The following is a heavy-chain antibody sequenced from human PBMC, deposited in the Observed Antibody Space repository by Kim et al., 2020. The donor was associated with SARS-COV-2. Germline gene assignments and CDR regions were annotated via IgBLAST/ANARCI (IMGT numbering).Heavy chain of an antibody. V-gene: IGHV3-30*04. J-gene: IGHJ5*02. CDR3: ARDGSQETAPTSWFDP. D-gene: IGHD5-18*01. Sequence: GGSLRLSCAASGFTFSSYAMHWVRQAPGKGLEWVAVISYDGSNKYYADSVKGRFTISRDNSKNTLYLQMNSLRAEDTAVYYCARDGSQETAPTSWFDPWGQGTLVTVSS. CDR1: GFTFSSYA. CDR2: ISYDGSNK.